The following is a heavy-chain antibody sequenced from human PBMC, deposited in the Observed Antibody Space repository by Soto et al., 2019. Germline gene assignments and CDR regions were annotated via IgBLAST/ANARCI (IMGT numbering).Heavy chain of an antibody. J-gene: IGHJ4*02. CDR1: GGTFSSYA. CDR3: ARKGILGGYNQFDY. V-gene: IGHV1-69*06. CDR2: IIPIFGTA. D-gene: IGHD5-12*01. Sequence: QVQLVQSGAEVKKPGSSVKVSCKASGGTFSSYAISWVRQAPGQGLEWMGAIIPIFGTANYAQKFQGRVTITADKSTSTDNMELSSLRTEDTAVYYCARKGILGGYNQFDYWGQGTLVTASS.